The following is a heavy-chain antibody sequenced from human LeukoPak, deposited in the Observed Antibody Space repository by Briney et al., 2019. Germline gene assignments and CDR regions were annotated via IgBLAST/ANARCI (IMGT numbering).Heavy chain of an antibody. V-gene: IGHV3-9*03. CDR2: ISWNSGSI. CDR3: TRSFEYNAFDI. Sequence: GGSLRLSCAASGFTFDDYAMHWVRQAPGKGLEWVSGISWNSGSIGYADSVKGRFTISRDNAKNSLYLQMNSLRAEDMALYYCTRSFEYNAFDIWGQGTMVTVSS. J-gene: IGHJ3*02. D-gene: IGHD6-6*01. CDR1: GFTFDDYA.